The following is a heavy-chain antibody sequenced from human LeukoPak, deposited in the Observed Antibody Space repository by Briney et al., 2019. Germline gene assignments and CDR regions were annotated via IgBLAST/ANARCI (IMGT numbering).Heavy chain of an antibody. Sequence: KAGGSLRLPCAASGFTFSSYSMNWVRQAPGKGLEWVSSISSSSSYIYYADSVRGRFTISRDNAKTSLYLQMNSLRAEDTAVYYCARGHYDVLTDSLNQFAYWGQGTLVTVSS. CDR1: GFTFSSYS. J-gene: IGHJ4*02. D-gene: IGHD3-9*01. CDR3: ARGHYDVLTDSLNQFAY. V-gene: IGHV3-21*01. CDR2: ISSSSSYI.